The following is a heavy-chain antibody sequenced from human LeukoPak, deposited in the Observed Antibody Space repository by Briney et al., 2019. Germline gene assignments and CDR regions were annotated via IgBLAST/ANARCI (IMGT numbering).Heavy chain of an antibody. CDR3: ARQMGTSLDY. CDR1: GGSISSSSYY. D-gene: IGHD7-27*01. V-gene: IGHV4-39*01. CDR2: IYHSGST. J-gene: IGHJ4*02. Sequence: SETLSLTCTVSGGSISSSSYYWGWIRQPPGKGLEWIGSIYHSGSTYYNSSLKSRVTISVDTSKNQFSLKLSSVTAADTAVYYCARQMGTSLDYWGQGTLVTVSS.